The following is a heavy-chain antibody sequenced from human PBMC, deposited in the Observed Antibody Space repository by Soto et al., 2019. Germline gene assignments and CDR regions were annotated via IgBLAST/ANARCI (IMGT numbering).Heavy chain of an antibody. V-gene: IGHV3-30-3*01. J-gene: IGHJ5*02. CDR3: ARRYKDGRCDCVSTSCLFDP. Sequence: QVQLVESGGGVVQPGRSLRLSCTASGFTFSTYAMHWVRQAPGKGLEWVAVISYDGSTTFYADSVKGRFTISRDNSKNTLYLQMNSLSAEDTAVYCCARRYKDGRCDCVSTSCLFDPWGQGTLVTVSS. D-gene: IGHD2-2*01. CDR2: ISYDGSTT. CDR1: GFTFSTYA.